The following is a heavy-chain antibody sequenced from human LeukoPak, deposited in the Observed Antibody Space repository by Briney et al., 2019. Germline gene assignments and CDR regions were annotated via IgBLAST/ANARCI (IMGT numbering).Heavy chain of an antibody. CDR2: ISGSGGST. D-gene: IGHD7-27*01. Sequence: GSLRLSCAASRFIFSSYAMSWVRQAPGKGLEWVSAISGSGGSTYYADSVKGRFTISRDNSKNTLYLQMNSLRAEDTAVYYCAKTGAGYYYMDVWGKGTTVTVSS. CDR1: RFIFSSYA. J-gene: IGHJ6*03. CDR3: AKTGAGYYYMDV. V-gene: IGHV3-23*01.